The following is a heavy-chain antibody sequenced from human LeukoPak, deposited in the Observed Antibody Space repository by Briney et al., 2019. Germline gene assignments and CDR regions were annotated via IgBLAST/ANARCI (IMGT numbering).Heavy chain of an antibody. D-gene: IGHD6-19*01. CDR3: ARRSGLVLKWRSWFDY. J-gene: IGHJ4*02. CDR1: GGSISSSNW. V-gene: IGHV4-4*02. Sequence: SGTLSLTCAVSGGSISSSNWWSWVRQPPGKGLEWIGEIYHSGSTNYNPPLKSRVTISVDKSKNQFSLKLSSVTAADTAVYYCARRSGLVLKWRSWFDYWGQGTLVTVSS. CDR2: IYHSGST.